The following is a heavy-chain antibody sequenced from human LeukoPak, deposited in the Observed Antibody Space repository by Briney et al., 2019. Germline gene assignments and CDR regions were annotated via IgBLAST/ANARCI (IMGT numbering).Heavy chain of an antibody. V-gene: IGHV1-18*01. CDR2: FSAYNGNT. CDR3: AKDMWRVRGVSDY. J-gene: IGHJ4*02. CDR1: GYTFTSYD. D-gene: IGHD3-10*01. Sequence: ASVKVSCKTSGYTFTSYDISWVRQAPGQGLEWMGWFSAYNGNTDYAQKLQGRVTMTTDTSTSTAYMELRSLRSDDTAVYYCAKDMWRVRGVSDYWGQGTLVTVSS.